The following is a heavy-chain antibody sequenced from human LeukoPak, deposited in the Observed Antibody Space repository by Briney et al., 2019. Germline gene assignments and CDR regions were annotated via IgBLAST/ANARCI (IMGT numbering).Heavy chain of an antibody. Sequence: SETLSLTCTVSGGSISSYYWSWIRQPAGKGLEWIGRIYTSGSTNYNPSLKSRVTMSVDTSKNQFSLKLSSVTAADTAVYYCARDWESLTGSFSVNWFDPWGQGTLVTVSS. CDR2: IYTSGST. CDR1: GGSISSYY. D-gene: IGHD3-9*01. V-gene: IGHV4-4*07. CDR3: ARDWESLTGSFSVNWFDP. J-gene: IGHJ5*02.